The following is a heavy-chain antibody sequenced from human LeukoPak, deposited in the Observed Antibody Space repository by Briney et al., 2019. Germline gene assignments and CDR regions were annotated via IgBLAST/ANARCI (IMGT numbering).Heavy chain of an antibody. CDR3: ARVTLWSGELFPDY. D-gene: IGHD3-10*01. V-gene: IGHV3-48*03. J-gene: IGHJ4*02. Sequence: GGSLRLSCAASGFTFSSYEMNWVRQAPGKGLEWVSYISSSGSTIYYADSVKGRFTISRDNAKNSLYLQMNSLRAEDTAVYYCARVTLWSGELFPDYWGQGTLVTVSS. CDR2: ISSSGSTI. CDR1: GFTFSSYE.